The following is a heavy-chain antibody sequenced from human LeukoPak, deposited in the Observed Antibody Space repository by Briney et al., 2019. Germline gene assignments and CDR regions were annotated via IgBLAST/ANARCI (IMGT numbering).Heavy chain of an antibody. CDR2: IYPDDSDT. V-gene: IGHV5-51*01. CDR1: GYNFRNYW. CDR3: ARHRRLPMVRGAVKTYYYYYMDV. Sequence: GESLKISCKGSGYNFRNYWIGWVRQMPGKGLEWMGIIYPDDSDTRYSPSFQGQVTISADTSISTAYLQWNSLKASDTALYYCARHRRLPMVRGAVKTYYYYYMDVWGKGTTVTISS. D-gene: IGHD3-10*01. J-gene: IGHJ6*03.